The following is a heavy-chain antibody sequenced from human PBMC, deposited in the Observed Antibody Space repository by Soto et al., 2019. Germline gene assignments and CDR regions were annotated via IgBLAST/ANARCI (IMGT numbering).Heavy chain of an antibody. V-gene: IGHV4-4*02. CDR2: TSHDGGT. CDR3: ARGPSGDKVDS. CDR1: SGSIANVYW. J-gene: IGHJ4*02. D-gene: IGHD7-27*01. Sequence: SETLSLTCAVCSGSIANVYWWSWVRQSPGMGLEWIGETSHDGGTNYNPSLESRVTISVDTSKNQLSLTLSSVSAADTAVYYCARGPSGDKVDSWGQGTLVTVSS.